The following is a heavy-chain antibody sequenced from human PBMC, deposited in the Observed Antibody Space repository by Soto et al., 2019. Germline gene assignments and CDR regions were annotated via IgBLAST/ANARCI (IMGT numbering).Heavy chain of an antibody. J-gene: IGHJ6*02. CDR3: ARDRGVSGPRAVDYYYYGMDV. CDR1: GFTFSDYY. V-gene: IGHV3-11*06. CDR2: ISSSSSYT. Sequence: GGSLRLSCAASGFTFSDYYMSWIRQAPGKGLEWVSYISSSSSYTNYADSVKGRFTISRGNAKNSLYLQMNSLRAEDTAVYYCARDRGVSGPRAVDYYYYGMDVWGQGTTVTVSS. D-gene: IGHD3-10*01.